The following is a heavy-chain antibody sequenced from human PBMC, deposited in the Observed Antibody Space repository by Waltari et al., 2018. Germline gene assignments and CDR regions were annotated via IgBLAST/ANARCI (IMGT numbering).Heavy chain of an antibody. CDR1: GYTFTDYY. Sequence: QVQLVQSGPAVKSPGASVTVSCKASGYTFTDYYLHRVRQAPAQGLEWMGRIDPNSGVTNFAQKFQGRVALTRDTSTSTAYLGLNRLNSDDTAIYYCARTSAVTVFGVDQWGRGTLVAVSS. V-gene: IGHV1-2*06. J-gene: IGHJ4*02. CDR2: IDPNSGVT. D-gene: IGHD3-3*01. CDR3: ARTSAVTVFGVDQ.